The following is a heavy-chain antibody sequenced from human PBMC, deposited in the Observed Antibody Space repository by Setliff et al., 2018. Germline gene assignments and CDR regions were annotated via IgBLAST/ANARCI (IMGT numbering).Heavy chain of an antibody. D-gene: IGHD1-26*01. CDR2: INPKSGVT. J-gene: IGHJ6*03. CDR1: GYTFTGYF. CDR3: AREGGLQGATSYYYFYNYINV. Sequence: GASMKVSCKTSGYTFTGYFIHWVRQAPRQGLEWLGWINPKSGVTSYAQSFQGRIAMTRDTSINTVYMELNSLTSDDAAVYFCAREGGLQGATSYYYFYNYINVWGKGTKVTVSS. V-gene: IGHV1-2*02.